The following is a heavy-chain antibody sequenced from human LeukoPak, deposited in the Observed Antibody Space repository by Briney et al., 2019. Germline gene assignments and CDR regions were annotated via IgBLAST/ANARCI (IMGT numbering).Heavy chain of an antibody. CDR3: ARLYDISNSWFDP. CDR1: GYTFTTYY. D-gene: IGHD3-9*01. Sequence: ASVKVSCKASGYTFTTYYMHWVRQAPGQGLEWMGMIYPSGGSTSYAQKFQGRVTMTRDTSTSTIYMEMSSLRSGDTAVYYCARLYDISNSWFDPWGQGNLVPVSS. J-gene: IGHJ5*02. V-gene: IGHV1-46*03. CDR2: IYPSGGST.